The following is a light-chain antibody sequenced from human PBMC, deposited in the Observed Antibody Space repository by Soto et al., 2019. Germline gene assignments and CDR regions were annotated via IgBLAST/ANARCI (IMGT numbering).Light chain of an antibody. V-gene: IGKV1-5*01. CDR1: QSISSW. J-gene: IGKJ1*01. CDR2: DAS. CDR3: QQYISWT. Sequence: DIQMTQSPSTLSASVGDRVTITCRASQSISSWLAWYQQKPGKAPKLLIYDASSLESAVPSRFSGSGSGTEFTLTISSLQPDDFATYYCQQYISWTFGQGTKVEIK.